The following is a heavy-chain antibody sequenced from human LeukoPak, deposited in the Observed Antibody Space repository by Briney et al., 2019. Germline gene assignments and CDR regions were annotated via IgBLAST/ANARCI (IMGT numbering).Heavy chain of an antibody. Sequence: GESLKISCKGSGYSFTSYWIGWVRQLPGKGLEWMGLIYPGDSDTRYSPSFQGQDTISADKSISTAYLQWSSLKASDTAMYYCAGKLYGDAFDIWGQGTMVTVSS. CDR1: GYSFTSYW. CDR3: AGKLYGDAFDI. V-gene: IGHV5-51*01. J-gene: IGHJ3*02. CDR2: IYPGDSDT. D-gene: IGHD3-10*01.